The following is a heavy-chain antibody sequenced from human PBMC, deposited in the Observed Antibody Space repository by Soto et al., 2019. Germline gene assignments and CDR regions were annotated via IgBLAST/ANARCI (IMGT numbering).Heavy chain of an antibody. V-gene: IGHV4-59*01. J-gene: IGHJ5*02. CDR3: AREAGVRSPFDP. CDR2: IYDSGGT. CDR1: GDSINSYS. Sequence: SETLSLTCTVSGDSINSYSWTWIRQPPGKGLEWIGYIYDSGGTNYNPSLKSRVTISVDTSKNQFSLKLTSVTAADTAMYYCAREAGVRSPFDPWGQGTLVTVSS. D-gene: IGHD4-17*01.